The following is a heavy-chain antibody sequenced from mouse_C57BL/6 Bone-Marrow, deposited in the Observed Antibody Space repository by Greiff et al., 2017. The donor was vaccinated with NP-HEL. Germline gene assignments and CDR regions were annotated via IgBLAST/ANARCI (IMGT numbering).Heavy chain of an antibody. J-gene: IGHJ2*01. CDR3: TRKELGRDY. CDR2: IDPATGGT. V-gene: IGHV1-15*01. D-gene: IGHD4-1*01. Sequence: VQLQQSGAELVRPGASVTLSCKASGYTFTDYEMHWVKQTPVHGLEWIGAIDPATGGTAYNQTFKDKAILTADKSSSTAYKELRSLTSEDSAVYYCTRKELGRDYWGQGTTLTVSS. CDR1: GYTFTDYE.